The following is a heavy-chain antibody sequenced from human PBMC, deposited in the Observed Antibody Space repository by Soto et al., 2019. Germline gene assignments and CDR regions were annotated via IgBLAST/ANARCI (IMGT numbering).Heavy chain of an antibody. J-gene: IGHJ6*02. CDR2: ISGSGGST. V-gene: IGHV3-23*01. D-gene: IGHD6-13*01. Sequence: EVQLLESGGGLVQPGGSLRLSCAASGFTFSSYAMSWVRQAPGKGLEWVSAISGSGGSTYYADSVKGRFTISRDNSKNTLYLKMNSLRAEDTAVYYCASAAREYYYYGMYVWGQGTTFTVSS. CDR1: GFTFSSYA. CDR3: ASAAREYYYYGMYV.